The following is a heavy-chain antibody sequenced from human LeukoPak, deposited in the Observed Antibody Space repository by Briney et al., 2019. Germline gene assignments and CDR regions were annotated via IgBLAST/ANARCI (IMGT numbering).Heavy chain of an antibody. CDR1: GFTLSNYG. CDR3: GKDPNGDYLGAFDF. CDR2: VRGSGYST. Sequence: GGSLRLSCAASGFTLSNYGMAWARQPPGKGLEWVAAVRGSGYSTSYADSVRGRFTISRDNSKNTLYLQMNSLRAEDTAVYYCGKDPNGDYLGAFDFWGQGTMVTVSS. J-gene: IGHJ3*01. D-gene: IGHD4-17*01. V-gene: IGHV3-23*01.